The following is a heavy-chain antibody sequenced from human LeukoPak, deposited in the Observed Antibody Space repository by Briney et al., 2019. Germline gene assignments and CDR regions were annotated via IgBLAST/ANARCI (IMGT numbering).Heavy chain of an antibody. CDR2: IHPTGNT. D-gene: IGHD6-6*01. J-gene: IGHJ3*02. CDR3: ASHYSRSGIDAFDI. Sequence: SETLSLTCTATGGSTNTESYYWSWIRPPAGKGLEWIGRIHPTGNTMCNPSLESRVTISIDTSKNQFSLKLSSVTAADTAVYYCASHYSRSGIDAFDIWGQGTVVTVSS. V-gene: IGHV4-61*02. CDR1: GGSTNTESYY.